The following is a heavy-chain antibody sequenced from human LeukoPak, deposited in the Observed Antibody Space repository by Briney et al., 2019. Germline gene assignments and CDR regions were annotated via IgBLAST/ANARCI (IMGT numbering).Heavy chain of an antibody. CDR3: ARDQYQLLYDY. Sequence: GSLRLSCAASGFTFSNAWMSWVRQAPGKGLEWIGYIYHSGSTYYNPSLKSRVTISVDTSKNQFSLKLSSVTAADTAVYYCARDQYQLLYDYWGQGTLVTVSS. V-gene: IGHV4-4*02. CDR2: IYHSGST. J-gene: IGHJ4*02. CDR1: GFTFSNAW. D-gene: IGHD2-2*02.